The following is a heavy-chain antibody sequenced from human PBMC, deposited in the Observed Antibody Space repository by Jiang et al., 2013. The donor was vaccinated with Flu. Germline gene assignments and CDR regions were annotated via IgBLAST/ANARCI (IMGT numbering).Heavy chain of an antibody. CDR3: TSGFDSAWEVSGA. CDR2: INHGGRA. Sequence: LLKPSETLSLTCTVYSGSLSNYFRTWIRQPPGKGLEWIGEINHGGRANYNPSLKIRVTISVDTSKNQFSLKLSSVTAADTAVYYCTSGFDSAWEVSGAWGQGTLVTVSS. D-gene: IGHD3-16*02. V-gene: IGHV4-34*01. J-gene: IGHJ5*02. CDR1: SGSLSNYF.